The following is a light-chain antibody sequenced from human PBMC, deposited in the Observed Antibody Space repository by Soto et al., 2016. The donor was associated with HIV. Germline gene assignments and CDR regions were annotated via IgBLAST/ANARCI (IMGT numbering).Light chain of an antibody. J-gene: IGLJ2*01. CDR3: QVWDANSDHRGV. V-gene: IGLV3-21*04. CDR1: NIGREY. Sequence: SYELTQPPSVSVAPGKTATITCGGNNIGREYVYWYQQKLGQAPVLVVSYDSDRPSGIPERFSGSHSGNTATLTISRVEAGDEADYYCQVWDANSDHRGVFGGGTKLIVL. CDR2: YDS.